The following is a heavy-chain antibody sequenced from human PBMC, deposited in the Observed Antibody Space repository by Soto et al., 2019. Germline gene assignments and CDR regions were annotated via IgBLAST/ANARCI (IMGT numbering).Heavy chain of an antibody. CDR1: GARVSSNSAA. CDR3: ARTLRRHGVKYMDF. V-gene: IGHV6-1*01. D-gene: IGHD3-10*01. Sequence: PSQTLSLTCDISGARVSSNSAAWTWIRQSPSRGLEWLGRTYYRSNWFNDHAISVKSRIAINTDTSKNHVSLQLKSVTPDETALDYCARTLRRHGVKYMDFWRQGTLVTVSS. CDR2: TYYRSNWFN. J-gene: IGHJ4*02.